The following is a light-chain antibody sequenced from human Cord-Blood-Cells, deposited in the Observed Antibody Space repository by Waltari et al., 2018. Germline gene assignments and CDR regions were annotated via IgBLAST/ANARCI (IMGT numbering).Light chain of an antibody. CDR3: QQYGSSPPYT. J-gene: IGKJ2*01. V-gene: IGKV3-20*01. CDR2: GAA. Sequence: EIVLTQSPGPLSLSPGERATLSSRVSQSVSSTSLAWYQQKPGQAPRPLIYGAASRATGIPDRFSGSGSGTDFTLTISRLEPEDFAVYYCQQYGSSPPYTFGQGTKLEIK. CDR1: QSVSSTS.